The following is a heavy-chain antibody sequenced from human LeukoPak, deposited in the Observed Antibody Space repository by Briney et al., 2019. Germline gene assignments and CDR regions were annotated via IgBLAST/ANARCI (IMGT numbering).Heavy chain of an antibody. V-gene: IGHV3-33*01. CDR1: GFAFNTYA. J-gene: IGHJ4*02. Sequence: GGSLRLSCAASGFAFNTYAMHWVRQAPGQGLEWVALIWHDGSHKFYSNSVRGQFTISRDNSKNTVSLQMNNLRPEGTAVYYCARDIFGSGSYPDFWGQGTLVTVSS. CDR2: IWHDGSHK. CDR3: ARDIFGSGSYPDF. D-gene: IGHD3-10*01.